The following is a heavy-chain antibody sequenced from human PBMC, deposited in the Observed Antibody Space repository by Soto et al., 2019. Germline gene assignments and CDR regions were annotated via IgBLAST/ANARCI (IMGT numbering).Heavy chain of an antibody. CDR3: ARDGDGYNN. J-gene: IGHJ4*02. CDR1: GGSVTSGSYY. D-gene: IGHD5-12*01. V-gene: IGHV4-61*01. CDR2: IYSSGGT. Sequence: QVQLQESGPGLVKPSETLSLTCSVSGGSVTSGSYYWSWIRQPPGKGLEWIGYIYSSGGTSYNPSLKSRVTISVDTSKNQFSLKLTSVTAADTAVYYCARDGDGYNNWGQGTLSPSPQ.